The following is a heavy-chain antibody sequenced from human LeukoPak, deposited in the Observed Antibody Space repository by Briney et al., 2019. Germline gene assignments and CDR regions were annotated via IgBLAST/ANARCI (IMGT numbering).Heavy chain of an antibody. J-gene: IGHJ3*02. D-gene: IGHD5-18*01. V-gene: IGHV1-46*01. CDR3: AREWIQLWHDAFDI. Sequence: ASVKVSCKASGYTFPNYYMHWVRQAPGQGLEWMGIINPSGGSTSYAQKFQGRVTMTRDTSTSTVYMELSSLRSEDTAVYYCAREWIQLWHDAFDICGQGTMVTVSS. CDR1: GYTFPNYY. CDR2: INPSGGST.